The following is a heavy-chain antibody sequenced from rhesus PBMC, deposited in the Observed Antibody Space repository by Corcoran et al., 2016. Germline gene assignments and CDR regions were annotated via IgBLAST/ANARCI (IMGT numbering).Heavy chain of an antibody. CDR3: ARVREIVVVLTD. Sequence: QVQLQESGPGLVKPSETLSLTCAVSCGSISSNYWSWIRQPPGKGVEWIGRISGRGGNTAYNPSLKSRVNISTDPSKNQFSLKLSSVTAADTAVYYCARVREIVVVLTDWGQGVLVTVSS. D-gene: IGHD2-15*01. J-gene: IGHJ4*01. CDR1: CGSISSNY. CDR2: ISGRGGNT. V-gene: IGHV4-173*01.